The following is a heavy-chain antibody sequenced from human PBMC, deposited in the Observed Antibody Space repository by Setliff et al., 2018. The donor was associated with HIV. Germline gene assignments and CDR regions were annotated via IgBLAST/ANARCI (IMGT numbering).Heavy chain of an antibody. V-gene: IGHV4-39*01. Sequence: SETLSLTCTVYGGSFSGYYWAWIRQPPGKGLEYIGSIHYNERTYYNPSLKSRVAISIDTSKNQFSLNLTSVTAADTAVYYCASRVYYYDSNNFLREEGFDPWGQGTLVTVSS. CDR1: GGSFSGYY. CDR2: IHYNERT. CDR3: ASRVYYYDSNNFLREEGFDP. D-gene: IGHD3-22*01. J-gene: IGHJ5*02.